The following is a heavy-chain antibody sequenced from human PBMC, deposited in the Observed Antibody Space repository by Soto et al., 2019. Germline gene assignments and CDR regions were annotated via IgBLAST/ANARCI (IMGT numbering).Heavy chain of an antibody. CDR2: IYYSGST. J-gene: IGHJ4*02. Sequence: PSETLSLTCAVYGGSFSGYYWSWIRQHPGKGLEWIGYIYYSGSTYYNPSLKSRVTISVDTSKNQFSLKLSSVTAADTAVYYCARGGGYSYGLDYWGQGTLVTVSS. D-gene: IGHD5-18*01. CDR3: ARGGGYSYGLDY. V-gene: IGHV4-31*11. CDR1: GGSFSGYY.